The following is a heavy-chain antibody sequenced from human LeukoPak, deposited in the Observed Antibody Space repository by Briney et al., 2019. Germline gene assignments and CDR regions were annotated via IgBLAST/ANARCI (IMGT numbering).Heavy chain of an antibody. Sequence: GGSLRLSCAASGFTFTSAWMSWVRQAPGKGLEWVSAINGGGGNTYYADSVKGRFTISRDNSKNMVYLQMNSLRADDTAVYYCAKSVVVITFRFDDWGQGALVTVSS. CDR1: GFTFTSAW. J-gene: IGHJ4*02. CDR3: AKSVVVITFRFDD. D-gene: IGHD2-15*01. CDR2: INGGGGNT. V-gene: IGHV3-23*01.